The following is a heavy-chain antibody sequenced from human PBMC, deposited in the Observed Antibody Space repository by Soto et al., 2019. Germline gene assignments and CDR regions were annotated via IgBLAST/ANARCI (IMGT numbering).Heavy chain of an antibody. Sequence: EVQLLESGGGLVQPGGSLRLSCAASGFTFSSYAMSWVRQAPGKGLEWVSAISGSGGSTYYADSVTGRFTISRDNSKNTLYLQMNSLRAEDTAVYYCYSGWLHYYYYGMDVWGQGTGVIVSS. CDR3: YSGWLHYYYYGMDV. CDR2: ISGSGGST. V-gene: IGHV3-23*01. D-gene: IGHD6-19*01. J-gene: IGHJ6*02. CDR1: GFTFSSYA.